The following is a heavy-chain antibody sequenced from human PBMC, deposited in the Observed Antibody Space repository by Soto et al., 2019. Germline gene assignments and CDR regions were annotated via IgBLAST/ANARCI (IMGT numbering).Heavy chain of an antibody. CDR3: ARVKAYDSSGYSPDDGMDV. CDR2: INPNSGGT. CDR1: GYTFTGYY. Sequence: ASVKVSCKASGYTFTGYYMHWVRQAPGQGLEWMGWINPNSGGTNYAQKFQGWVTMTRDTSISTAYMELSRLRSDDTAVYYCARVKAYDSSGYSPDDGMDVWGQGNTVTVSS. D-gene: IGHD3-22*01. V-gene: IGHV1-2*04. J-gene: IGHJ6*02.